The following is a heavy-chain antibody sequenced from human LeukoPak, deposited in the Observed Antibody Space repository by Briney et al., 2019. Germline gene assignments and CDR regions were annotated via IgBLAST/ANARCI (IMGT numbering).Heavy chain of an antibody. D-gene: IGHD6-19*01. J-gene: IGHJ4*02. CDR1: GYSFTSYW. V-gene: IGHV5-51*01. CDR2: IYPGDSDT. Sequence: GESLKISCKGSGYSFTSYWIGWVRQMPGKGPEWMGIIYPGDSDTRYSPSFQGQVTISADKSISTAYLQWSSLKASDTAMYYCARPIKPGLDEDSSGWGYWGQGTLVTVSS. CDR3: ARPIKPGLDEDSSGWGY.